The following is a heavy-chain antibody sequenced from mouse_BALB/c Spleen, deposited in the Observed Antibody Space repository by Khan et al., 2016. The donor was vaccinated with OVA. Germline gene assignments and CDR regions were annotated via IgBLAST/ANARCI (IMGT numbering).Heavy chain of an antibody. Sequence: QIQLVQSGPELKKPGETVKISCKASGYTFTNYGMNWVKQSPGKGLKWMGWINTYTGEPTYVDDFKGRFAFSLETSASTAYLQINNLKNEDTATYFCTRRISYFARDYWGQGISVTVSS. J-gene: IGHJ4*01. CDR2: INTYTGEP. CDR3: TRRISYFARDY. CDR1: GYTFTNYG. V-gene: IGHV9-3-1*01. D-gene: IGHD2-4*01.